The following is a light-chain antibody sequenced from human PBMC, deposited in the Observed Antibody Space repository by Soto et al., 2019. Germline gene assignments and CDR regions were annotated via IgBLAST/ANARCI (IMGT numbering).Light chain of an antibody. V-gene: IGLV1-44*01. Sequence: QLVLTQPPSVSGTPGLRVNISCSGGISNIGKDTVNWYQQLPGTAPKLLMFNDDKRPSGVPDRFSGSRSGTSASLAISGLQSDDEAVYFCSTWYDSLNGWVFGGWTKLTVL. CDR3: STWYDSLNGWV. CDR1: ISNIGKDT. CDR2: NDD. J-gene: IGLJ3*02.